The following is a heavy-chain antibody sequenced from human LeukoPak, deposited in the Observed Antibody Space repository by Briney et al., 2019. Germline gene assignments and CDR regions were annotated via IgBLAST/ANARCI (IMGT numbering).Heavy chain of an antibody. CDR2: IKEDGSQK. V-gene: IGHV3-7*03. CDR3: ARDSGWFRFDY. D-gene: IGHD6-13*01. J-gene: IGHJ4*02. CDR1: GFALSSHW. Sequence: GGSLRLSCAASGFALSSHWMTWVRQAPGKGLEWVANIKEDGSQKYYVDSVKGRFTISRDNAKNSLFLQTNSLRADDTAVYYCARDSGWFRFDYWGQGTLVTVSS.